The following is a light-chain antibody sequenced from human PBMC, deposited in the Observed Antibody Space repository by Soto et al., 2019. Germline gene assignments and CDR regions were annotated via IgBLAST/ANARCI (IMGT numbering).Light chain of an antibody. CDR2: GAS. CDR1: QSVSNIY. V-gene: IGKV3-15*01. Sequence: LVLTQSPGTLSLSPGETATLSCRASQSVSNIYLVWYQQKPGQAPRLLIYGASTRATGIAARFSGSGSGTEFTLTISSLQSEDFAVYYCQQYNNWPRLTFGGGTKVDIK. J-gene: IGKJ4*01. CDR3: QQYNNWPRLT.